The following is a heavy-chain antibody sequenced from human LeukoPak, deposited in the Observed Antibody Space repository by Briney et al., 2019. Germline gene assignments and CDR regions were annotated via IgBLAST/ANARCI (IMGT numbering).Heavy chain of an antibody. D-gene: IGHD3-22*01. J-gene: IGHJ4*02. Sequence: NPSETLSLTCTVSGGSISSYYWSWIRQPPGKGLEWIGDIYYSGSTNYNPSLKSRVTISVDTSNNQFSLKLSSVTAADTAVYYCATTDSSGQTFDYWGQGTLVTVSS. CDR1: GGSISSYY. CDR2: IYYSGST. V-gene: IGHV4-59*08. CDR3: ATTDSSGQTFDY.